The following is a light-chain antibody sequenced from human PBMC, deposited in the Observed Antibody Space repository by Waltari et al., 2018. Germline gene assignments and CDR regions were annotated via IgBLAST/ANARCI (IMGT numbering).Light chain of an antibody. CDR1: QSVTSNY. Sequence: EIVLTQSPGTLSLSPGEGATLSCRASQSVTSNYLAWYQQNPGQVPRLLIHGASSRAPGIPDRFSGSGSGTDFTLTISRLEPEDFGIYYWQQYSNSPLTFGQGTKLEI. V-gene: IGKV3-20*01. CDR2: GAS. CDR3: QQYSNSPLT. J-gene: IGKJ2*01.